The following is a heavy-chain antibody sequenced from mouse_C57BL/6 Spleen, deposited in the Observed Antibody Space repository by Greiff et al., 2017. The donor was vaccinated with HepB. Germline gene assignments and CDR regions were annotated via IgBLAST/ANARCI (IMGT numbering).Heavy chain of an antibody. CDR2: IYPGDGDT. CDR3: ASSGIWYFDV. CDR1: GYAFSSSW. J-gene: IGHJ1*03. Sequence: VQLQESGPELVKPGASVKISCKASGYAFSSSWMNWVKQRPGKGLEWIGRIYPGDGDTNYNGKFKGKATLTADKSSSTAYMQLSSLTSEDSAVYFCASSGIWYFDVWGTGTTVTVSS. V-gene: IGHV1-82*01.